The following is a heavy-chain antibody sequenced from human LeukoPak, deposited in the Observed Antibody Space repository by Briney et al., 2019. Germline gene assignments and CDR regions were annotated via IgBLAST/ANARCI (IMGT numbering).Heavy chain of an antibody. CDR2: ISSTGGTT. J-gene: IGHJ2*01. CDR3: AKEGRKLELGHWYFDL. CDR1: GITFSSYG. V-gene: IGHV3-23*01. D-gene: IGHD1-7*01. Sequence: GGSLRLSCAASGITFSSYGMSWVRQAPGKGLEWVSSISSTGGTTYYADSVKGRFTISRDNSKNTLYLQMNSLRAEDTAVYYCAKEGRKLELGHWYFDLWGRGTLVTVSS.